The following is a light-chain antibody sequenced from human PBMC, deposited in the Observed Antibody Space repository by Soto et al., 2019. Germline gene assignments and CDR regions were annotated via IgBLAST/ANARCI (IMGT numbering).Light chain of an antibody. Sequence: QSVLTQPASVSGSPGQSITISCTGTSSDVGTYNYVSWYQQHPGKAPKLIIYEVSNRPSGVSNRFSGSKSGNTASLTIPGLQAEDEADYYCSSYAGSDNPYVFGTGTKVTVL. V-gene: IGLV2-14*01. CDR2: EVS. CDR3: SSYAGSDNPYV. CDR1: SSDVGTYNY. J-gene: IGLJ1*01.